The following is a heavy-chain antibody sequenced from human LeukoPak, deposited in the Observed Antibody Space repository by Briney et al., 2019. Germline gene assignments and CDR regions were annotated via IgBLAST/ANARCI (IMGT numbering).Heavy chain of an antibody. CDR2: ISPSGST. CDR1: GGSINGGNYY. Sequence: SETLSLTCTVSGGSINGGNYYWTWLRQPAGKGLEWIGRISPSGSTNHNPSLTSRVTISVDTSKNQFSLKLNFVTAADTAVYYCARVPRGHYYYYMDVWGKGTTVTVSS. CDR3: ARVPRGHYYYYMDV. J-gene: IGHJ6*03. V-gene: IGHV4-61*02.